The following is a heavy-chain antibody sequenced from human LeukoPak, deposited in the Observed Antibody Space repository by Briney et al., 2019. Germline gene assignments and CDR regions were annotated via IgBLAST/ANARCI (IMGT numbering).Heavy chain of an antibody. V-gene: IGHV3-11*04. CDR1: GFTFSDYY. CDR2: ISSSGSTI. Sequence: GGSLRLSCAASGFTFSDYYMSWIRQAPGKGLEWVSYISSSGSTIYYAASVKGRFTISRDNAKNSLYLQMNNLRAEDTAGYYCARSSLGYCSSTSCYTSEDYWGQGTLVTVSS. CDR3: ARSSLGYCSSTSCYTSEDY. D-gene: IGHD2-2*02. J-gene: IGHJ4*02.